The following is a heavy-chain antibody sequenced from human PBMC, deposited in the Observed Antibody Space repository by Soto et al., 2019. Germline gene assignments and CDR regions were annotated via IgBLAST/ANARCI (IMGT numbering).Heavy chain of an antibody. J-gene: IGHJ6*02. CDR3: ARRKSGSYYYYGMAV. CDR1: GYSFTSYW. D-gene: IGHD2-15*01. V-gene: IGHV5-51*01. Sequence: PGESLKISCKGSGYSFTSYWIGWVRQMPGKGLEWMGIIYPGDSDTRYSPSFQGQVTISADKSISTAYLQWSSLKASDTAMYYCARRKSGSYYYYGMAVWGQGTTVTVSS. CDR2: IYPGDSDT.